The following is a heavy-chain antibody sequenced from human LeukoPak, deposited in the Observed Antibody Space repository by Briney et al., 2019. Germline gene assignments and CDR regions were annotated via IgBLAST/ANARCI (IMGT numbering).Heavy chain of an antibody. D-gene: IGHD2-2*01. CDR3: ARQYDSYFYYYLDL. Sequence: KASETLSLTCGVSGYPINNAYYWVWIRQPPGKGLEWIGSLYHPDSTYYNPSLKSRVTMSVDTSRNQFSLRLSFVTAADTAVYYCARQYDSYFYYYLDLWGTGTTVTVSS. CDR1: GYPINNAYY. CDR2: LYHPDST. J-gene: IGHJ6*03. V-gene: IGHV4-38-2*01.